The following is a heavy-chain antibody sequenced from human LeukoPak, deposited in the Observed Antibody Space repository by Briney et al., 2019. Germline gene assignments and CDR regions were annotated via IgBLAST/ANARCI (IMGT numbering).Heavy chain of an antibody. J-gene: IGHJ4*02. Sequence: PGGSLRLSCAASGFSFGSHGMHWVRQAPGKGLEWVAVIWHDGSNKYYADSVKGRFTISRDNSDNTLYLQMNSLRAEDTAVYYCAKDLFAASGYGYFDYWGQGTLVTVSS. CDR3: AKDLFAASGYGYFDY. D-gene: IGHD3-22*01. V-gene: IGHV3-30*02. CDR2: IWHDGSNK. CDR1: GFSFGSHG.